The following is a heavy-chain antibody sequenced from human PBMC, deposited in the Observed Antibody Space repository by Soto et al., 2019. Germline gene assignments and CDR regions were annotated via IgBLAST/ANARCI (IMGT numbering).Heavy chain of an antibody. V-gene: IGHV4-31*03. CDR2: IYYSGST. CDR3: ARSLRAYCSSTSCPRGYFDY. D-gene: IGHD2-2*01. J-gene: IGHJ4*02. CDR1: GGSISSGGYY. Sequence: LSLTCTVSGGSISSGGYYWSWIRQHPGKGLEWIGYIYYSGSTYYNPSLKSRVTISVDTSKNQFSLKLSSVTAADTAVYYCARSLRAYCSSTSCPRGYFDYWGQGTLVTVSS.